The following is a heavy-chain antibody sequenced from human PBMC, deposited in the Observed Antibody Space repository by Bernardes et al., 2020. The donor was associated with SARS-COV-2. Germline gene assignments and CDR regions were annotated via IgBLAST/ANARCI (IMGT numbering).Heavy chain of an antibody. D-gene: IGHD2-21*02. V-gene: IGHV4-39*01. CDR1: GGSLSSTSYY. CDR2: MYNSGST. J-gene: IGHJ6*02. Sequence: SETLSLTCTVSGGSLSSTSYYLGWIRQPPGTGLEWIGSMYNSGSTYHNPSLKSRASISIDTSKNQVSLRLNSMTAADTAVYYCVGSSCGIDCYIGGLRSWDFGMDIWGQGTTVTFSS. CDR3: VGSSCGIDCYIGGLRSWDFGMDI.